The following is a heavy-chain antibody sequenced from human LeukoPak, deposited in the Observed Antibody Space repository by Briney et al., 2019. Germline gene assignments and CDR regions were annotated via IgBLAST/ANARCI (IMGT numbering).Heavy chain of an antibody. J-gene: IGHJ5*02. D-gene: IGHD3-10*01. CDR1: GASISSYY. CDR3: ARDGYCYGSGSYPFDP. Sequence: KSSETLSLTCTVSGASISSYYWSWIRQPAGKGLEWIGRIYTSGSTHFNPSLKSRVTMSVDTSKNQFSLKLSSVTAADTAVYYCARDGYCYGSGSYPFDPWGQGTLVTVSS. V-gene: IGHV4-4*07. CDR2: IYTSGST.